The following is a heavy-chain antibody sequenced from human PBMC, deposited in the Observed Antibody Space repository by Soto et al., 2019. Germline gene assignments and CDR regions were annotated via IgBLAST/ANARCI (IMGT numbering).Heavy chain of an antibody. Sequence: GASVKVSCKASGYTFTSYGISWVRQAPGQGLEWMGWISAYNGNTNYAQKLQGRVTMTTDTSTSTAYMELRGLRSDDTAVYYCARDQVRFLDTTNWFDPWGQGTLVTVSS. CDR1: GYTFTSYG. CDR3: ARDQVRFLDTTNWFDP. V-gene: IGHV1-18*01. D-gene: IGHD3-3*01. CDR2: ISAYNGNT. J-gene: IGHJ5*02.